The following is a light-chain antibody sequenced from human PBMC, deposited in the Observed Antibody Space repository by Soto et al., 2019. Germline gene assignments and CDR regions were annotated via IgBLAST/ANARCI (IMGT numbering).Light chain of an antibody. CDR3: QQYNNWPPYT. V-gene: IGKV3-15*01. Sequence: EIVMTQSPATLSVSPGERATLSCRASQSVSNNLAWYQQRPGQAPRLLIYGASARATGIPARFSGSGSGTEFTLTISSLQSEDFAVYYCQQYNNWPPYTFGQGTKLEIK. CDR1: QSVSNN. CDR2: GAS. J-gene: IGKJ2*01.